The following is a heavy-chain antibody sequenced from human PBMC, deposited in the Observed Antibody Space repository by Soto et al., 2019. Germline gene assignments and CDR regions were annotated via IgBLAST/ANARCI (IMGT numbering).Heavy chain of an antibody. Sequence: EVQLLESGGGLVQPGGSLRLSCAASGFTFDRHPMSWLRQAPGEGLEWVSSIRESGDGTYGTYYADSVKGRFTMSRDNSNNIVYLQMGSLRVEDGAYYYYARGTTPFYSGGTYYWTDDYWCQGTLVTVPS. J-gene: IGHJ4*02. CDR1: GFTFDRHP. CDR2: IRESGDGTYGT. D-gene: IGHD2-15*01. V-gene: IGHV3-23*01. CDR3: ARGTTPFYSGGTYYWTDDY.